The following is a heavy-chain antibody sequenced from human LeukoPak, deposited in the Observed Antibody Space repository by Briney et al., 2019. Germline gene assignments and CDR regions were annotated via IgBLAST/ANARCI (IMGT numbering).Heavy chain of an antibody. Sequence: GASVKVSCKASGYTFTSYDINWVRQATGQGREWMGWMNPNSGNTGYAQRFQGRVTMTRNTSISTAYMELSSLRSEDTAVYYCARAYSSGLIDYWGQGTLVTVSS. J-gene: IGHJ4*02. CDR1: GYTFTSYD. V-gene: IGHV1-8*01. CDR3: ARAYSSGLIDY. CDR2: MNPNSGNT. D-gene: IGHD6-19*01.